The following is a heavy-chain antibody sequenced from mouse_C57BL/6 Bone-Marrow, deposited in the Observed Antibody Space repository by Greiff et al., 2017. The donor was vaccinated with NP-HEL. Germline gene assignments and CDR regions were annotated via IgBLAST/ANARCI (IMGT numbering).Heavy chain of an antibody. J-gene: IGHJ3*01. CDR3: ARPYYYGSSPWFAY. CDR1: GYTFTSYW. Sequence: QVQLQQPGAELVKPGASVKLSCKASGYTFTSYWMHWVKQRPGQGLEWIGMIHPNSGSTNYNEKFKSKATLTVDKSSSTAYMQLRSLTSEDSAVYYCARPYYYGSSPWFAYWGQGTLVTVSA. V-gene: IGHV1-64*01. CDR2: IHPNSGST. D-gene: IGHD1-1*01.